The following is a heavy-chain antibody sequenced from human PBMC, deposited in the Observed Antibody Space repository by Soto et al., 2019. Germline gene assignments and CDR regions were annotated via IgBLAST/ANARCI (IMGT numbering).Heavy chain of an antibody. D-gene: IGHD3-16*02. CDR2: IWYDGSNK. V-gene: IGHV3-33*01. Sequence: PGGSLRLSCAASGFSFSSYGMHWVRQAPGKGLEWVAVIWYDGSNKYYVDSVKGRFTISRDNSKNTLYLQMNSLRAEDTAVYYCARGNYDYVWGSYRPSPPSVDYWGQGTVVTVSS. CDR3: ARGNYDYVWGSYRPSPPSVDY. CDR1: GFSFSSYG. J-gene: IGHJ4*02.